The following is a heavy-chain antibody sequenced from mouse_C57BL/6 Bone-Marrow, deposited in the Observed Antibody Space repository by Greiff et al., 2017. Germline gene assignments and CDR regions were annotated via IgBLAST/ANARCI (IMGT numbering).Heavy chain of an antibody. CDR3: VKTWDSNQYYFDY. D-gene: IGHD2-5*01. CDR1: EYEFPSHD. J-gene: IGHJ2*01. V-gene: IGHV5-2*01. Sequence: EVKLVESGGGLVQPGESLKLSCESNEYEFPSHDMSWVRKTPEKRLALVAAINSAGGSTYYPDTMERRFIISRDNTKKTLYLQMSSLRSEDTALYYCVKTWDSNQYYFDYWGQGTTLTVAS. CDR2: INSAGGST.